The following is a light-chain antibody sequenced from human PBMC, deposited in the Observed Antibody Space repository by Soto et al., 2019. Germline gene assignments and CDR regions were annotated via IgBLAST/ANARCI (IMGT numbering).Light chain of an antibody. J-gene: IGKJ2*01. CDR3: QQRSNWPPYT. CDR2: DAS. Sequence: IVLTQSTATLSLSPGERATLSCRASQSVSSSYLAWYQQKPGQAPRLLIYDASNRATGIPARFSGSGSGTDFTLTISSLETEDFAVYYCQQRSNWPPYTFGQGTKVDI. CDR1: QSVSSSY. V-gene: IGKV3-11*01.